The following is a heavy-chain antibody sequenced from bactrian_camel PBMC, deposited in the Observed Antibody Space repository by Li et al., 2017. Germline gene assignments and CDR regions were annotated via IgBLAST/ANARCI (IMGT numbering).Heavy chain of an antibody. CDR3: VRFGSQFATLASSAVN. CDR2: INSGGGST. J-gene: IGHJ4*01. Sequence: QLVESGGGSVQAGGSLGLSCAGSRYTYSCNCVDWCVDWFRQAPGKGLEWVSTINSGGGSTYFADSVKGRFTLSEDNAKNTMYLQMHSLKPDDTAVYYCVRFGSQFATLASSAVNWGQGTQVTVS. CDR1: RYTYSCNC. D-gene: IGHD1*01. V-gene: IGHV3S25*01.